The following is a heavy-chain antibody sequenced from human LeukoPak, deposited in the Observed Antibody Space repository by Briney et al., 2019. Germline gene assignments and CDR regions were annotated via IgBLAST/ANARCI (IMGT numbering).Heavy chain of an antibody. D-gene: IGHD3-22*01. CDR1: GYTFTGYY. CDR2: INPNSGGT. Sequence: ASVKVSCKASGYTFTGYYMHWVRQAPGQGLEWMGWINPNSGGTNYAQKFQGRVTMTRDTSISTAYMELSRLRSDDTAVYYCARRKRYSDTGGYYPFDSWGQGTLVTVSS. J-gene: IGHJ4*02. CDR3: ARRKRYSDTGGYYPFDS. V-gene: IGHV1-2*02.